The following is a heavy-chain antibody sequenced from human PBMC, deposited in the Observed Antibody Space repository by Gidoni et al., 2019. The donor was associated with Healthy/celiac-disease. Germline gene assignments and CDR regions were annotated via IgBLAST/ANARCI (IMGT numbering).Heavy chain of an antibody. Sequence: QVQLQESGPGLVKPSQTLSPTCTVSGGSISSGGYYWSWIRQHPGKGLEWIGYIYYSGSTYYNPSLKSRVTISVDTSKNQFSLKLSSVTAADTAVYYCAREVGATTLFDYWGQGTLVTVSS. D-gene: IGHD1-26*01. CDR3: AREVGATTLFDY. V-gene: IGHV4-31*03. J-gene: IGHJ4*02. CDR1: GGSISSGGYY. CDR2: IYYSGST.